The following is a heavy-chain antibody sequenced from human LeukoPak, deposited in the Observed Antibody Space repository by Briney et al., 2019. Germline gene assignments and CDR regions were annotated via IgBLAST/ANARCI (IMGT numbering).Heavy chain of an antibody. J-gene: IGHJ4*02. V-gene: IGHV1-2*06. Sequence: ASVKVSCKASGYTITGYYIHWVRQAPGQGLEWMGRINPNTGDTNSARKFQGRVTMSRDTSISTVYMELSRLRSDDTAVYYCARDRGDDTVSYFDYWGQGTLVTVSS. CDR2: INPNTGDT. CDR3: ARDRGDDTVSYFDY. CDR1: GYTITGYY. D-gene: IGHD3-22*01.